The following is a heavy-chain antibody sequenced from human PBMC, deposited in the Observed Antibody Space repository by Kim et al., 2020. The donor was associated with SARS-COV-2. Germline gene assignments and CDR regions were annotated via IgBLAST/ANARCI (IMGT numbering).Heavy chain of an antibody. Sequence: YYADSVKARFTISRDNSNNALYLQMHSLGAEDRAVYYGARDRGLGGGMDVWGQGTPVTASS. CDR3: ARDRGLGGGMDV. J-gene: IGHJ6*02. D-gene: IGHD3-10*01. V-gene: IGHV3-33*01.